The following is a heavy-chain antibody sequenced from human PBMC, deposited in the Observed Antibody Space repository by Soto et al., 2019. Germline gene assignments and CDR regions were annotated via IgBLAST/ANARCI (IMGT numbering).Heavy chain of an antibody. CDR1: GFTFSDHY. CDR2: TRNKANSYTT. CDR3: ARLNLYSSGWYDY. J-gene: IGHJ4*02. V-gene: IGHV3-72*01. Sequence: EVQLVESGGGLVQPGGSLRLSCAASGFTFSDHYMDWVRQAPGKGLEWVGRTRNKANSYTTEYAASVKGRFTISRDDSKNSLCLQMNSLKTEDTAVYYCARLNLYSSGWYDYWGQGTLVTVSS. D-gene: IGHD6-19*01.